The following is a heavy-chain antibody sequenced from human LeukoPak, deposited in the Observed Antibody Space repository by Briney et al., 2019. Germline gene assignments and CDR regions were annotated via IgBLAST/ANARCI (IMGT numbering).Heavy chain of an antibody. CDR1: GYIFTGYY. V-gene: IGHV1-2*02. Sequence: GASVKVSCKASGYIFTGYYMHWVRQAPGQGLEWMGWINPNSGGTNYAQKFQGRVAMTRDTSISTAYMELSRLRSDDTAVYYCARDAAAASNWFDPWGQGTLVTVSS. CDR3: ARDAAAASNWFDP. J-gene: IGHJ5*02. D-gene: IGHD6-13*01. CDR2: INPNSGGT.